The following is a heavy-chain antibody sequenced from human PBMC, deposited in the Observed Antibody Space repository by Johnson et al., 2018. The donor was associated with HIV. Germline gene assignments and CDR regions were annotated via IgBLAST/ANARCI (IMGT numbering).Heavy chain of an antibody. CDR3: ARDEMQRRYALTAFDI. CDR1: GFTFSSYG. CDR2: IRYDGSNK. Sequence: VQLVESGGGVVQPGGSLRLSCAASGFTFSSYGMHWVRQAPGKGLEWVAFIRYDGSNKYYADSVKGRFTISRDNSKNTLYLQMNSLRAEDTALYYCARDEMQRRYALTAFDIWGQGTMVTVSS. J-gene: IGHJ3*02. V-gene: IGHV3-30*02. D-gene: IGHD6-25*01.